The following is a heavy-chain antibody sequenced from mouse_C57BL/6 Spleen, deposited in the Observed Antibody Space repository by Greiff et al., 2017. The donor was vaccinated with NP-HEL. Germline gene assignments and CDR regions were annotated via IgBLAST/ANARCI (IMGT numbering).Heavy chain of an antibody. J-gene: IGHJ2*01. CDR1: GFTFSSYT. V-gene: IGHV5-9*01. Sequence: EVQLQQSGGGLVKPGGSLKLSCAASGFTFSSYTMSWVRQTPEKRLEWVATISGGGGNTYYPDSVKGRFTISRDNAKNTLYLQMSSLRSEDTALYYCARRSGYGLDYWGQGTTLTVSS. CDR3: ARRSGYGLDY. D-gene: IGHD1-1*01. CDR2: ISGGGGNT.